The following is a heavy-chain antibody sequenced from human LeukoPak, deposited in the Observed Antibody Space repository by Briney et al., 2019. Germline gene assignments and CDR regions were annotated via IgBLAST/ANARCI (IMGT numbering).Heavy chain of an antibody. D-gene: IGHD3-3*01. Sequence: PSETLSLTCAVYGGSFSGYYWSWIRQPPGKGLEWIGEINHSGSTNYNPSLKSRVTISVDTSKNQFSLKLSSVTAADTAVYYCARNQGLRFLIAGDWFDPWGQGTLVTVSS. V-gene: IGHV4-34*01. J-gene: IGHJ5*02. CDR1: GGSFSGYY. CDR3: ARNQGLRFLIAGDWFDP. CDR2: INHSGST.